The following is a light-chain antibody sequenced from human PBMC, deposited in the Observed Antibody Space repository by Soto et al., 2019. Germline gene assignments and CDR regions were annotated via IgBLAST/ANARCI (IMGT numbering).Light chain of an antibody. CDR2: DNN. J-gene: IGLJ2*01. V-gene: IGLV1-51*01. CDR1: ISNIGDNH. CDR3: GTWDTTMSGLL. Sequence: QSVLTQPPSASAAPGQRVTISCSGTISNIGDNHVSWYQQVPGKAPKLLIYDNNKRPSGIPDRFSGSRSGTSATLAITGLLTGDEEDYICGTWDTTMSGLLFGGGTKLTVL.